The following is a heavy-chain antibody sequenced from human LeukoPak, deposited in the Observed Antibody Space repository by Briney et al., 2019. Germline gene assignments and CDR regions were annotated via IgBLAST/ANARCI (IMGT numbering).Heavy chain of an antibody. CDR1: GGSISSGGYY. V-gene: IGHV4-31*03. CDR3: ARVDRAPRYYDFWSGYYKEPDYYYYYMDV. Sequence: SETLSLTCTVSGGSISSGGYYWSWIRQHPGKGLEWIGYIYYSGSTYYNPSLKSRVTISVDTSKNQFSLKLSSVTAADTAVYCCARVDRAPRYYDFWSGYYKEPDYYYYYMDVWGKGTTVTVSS. CDR2: IYYSGST. D-gene: IGHD3-3*01. J-gene: IGHJ6*03.